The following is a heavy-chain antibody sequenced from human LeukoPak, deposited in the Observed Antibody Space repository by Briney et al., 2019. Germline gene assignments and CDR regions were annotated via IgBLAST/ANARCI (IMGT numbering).Heavy chain of an antibody. CDR2: ISSSSSTI. Sequence: GGSLRLSCAASGFTFSSYSMNWVRQAPGKGLEWVSYISSSSSTIYYADSVKGRFTISRDNAKNSLYLQMNSLRAEDTAVYYCARGPYCSGGSCEAFDIWGQGTMVTVSS. CDR3: ARGPYCSGGSCEAFDI. CDR1: GFTFSSYS. V-gene: IGHV3-48*04. D-gene: IGHD2-15*01. J-gene: IGHJ3*02.